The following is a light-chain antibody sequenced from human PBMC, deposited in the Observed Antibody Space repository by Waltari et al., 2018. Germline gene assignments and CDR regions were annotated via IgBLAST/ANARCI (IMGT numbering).Light chain of an antibody. CDR2: DVS. CDR3: SSYTSSSTPLYV. V-gene: IGLV2-14*03. Sequence: QSALTQPASVSGSPGKSIPISCTGTSSDVGGYNYVSWYQQHPGKAPKLMIYDVSNRPSGVSNRFSGSKSGNTASLTISGLQAEDEADYYCSSYTSSSTPLYVFGTGTKVTVL. J-gene: IGLJ1*01. CDR1: SSDVGGYNY.